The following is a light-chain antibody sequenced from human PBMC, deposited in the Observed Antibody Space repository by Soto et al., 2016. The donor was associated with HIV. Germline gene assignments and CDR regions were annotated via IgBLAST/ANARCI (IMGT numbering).Light chain of an antibody. CDR2: AAS. Sequence: QLTQSPSSLPASVGDTISITCRATEDIDNYLAWFQQKPGKVPKLLIFAASTLQSGVPSRFSGSWSGTDFTLTITSLQPEDVGTYYCQRYDSEYGCAFGPGT. CDR1: EDIDNY. CDR3: QRYDSEYGCA. J-gene: IGKJ3*01. V-gene: IGKV1-27*01.